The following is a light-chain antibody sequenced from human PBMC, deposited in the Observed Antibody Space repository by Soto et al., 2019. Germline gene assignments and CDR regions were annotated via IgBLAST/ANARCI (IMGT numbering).Light chain of an antibody. CDR3: TSYTSSTPFYV. CDR1: ISDVTNGYDY. Sequence: QTVLAEPAALASAAQQDTALSCKLVISDVTNGYDYVSWYQQHPGQAPQLIIYDVSNRPSGVSDRFSGSKSGNTASLTISGLQAEDEAEYYCTSYTSSTPFYVFGTGTKVTVL. CDR2: DVS. J-gene: IGLJ1*01. V-gene: IGLV2-14*03.